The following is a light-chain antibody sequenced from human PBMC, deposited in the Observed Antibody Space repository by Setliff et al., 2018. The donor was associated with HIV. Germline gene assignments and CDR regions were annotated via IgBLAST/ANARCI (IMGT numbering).Light chain of an antibody. Sequence: QSALTQPASVSGSPGQSITISCTGTSSDIGRYNYVSWYQQYPGRGPTLVIFDVSERPSGVSNRFSGSKSGNTASLIISGLQPDDEADYYCCSYARGNTYVFGSGTKVTVL. CDR3: CSYARGNTYV. CDR2: DVS. CDR1: SSDIGRYNY. J-gene: IGLJ1*01. V-gene: IGLV2-14*03.